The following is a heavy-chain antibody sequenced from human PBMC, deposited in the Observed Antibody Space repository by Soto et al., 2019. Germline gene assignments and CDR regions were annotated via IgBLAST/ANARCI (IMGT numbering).Heavy chain of an antibody. D-gene: IGHD1-26*01. CDR1: GFTFSSYA. J-gene: IGHJ4*02. CDR2: ISYDGSNK. Sequence: QVQLVESGGGVVQPGRSLRLSCAASGFTFSSYAMHWVRQAPGKGLEWVAVISYDGSNKYYADSVKGRFTIPRDNSKNTLYLQMNSLRAEDTAVYYCARDGSSGPKRGTFDYWGQGTLVTVSS. CDR3: ARDGSSGPKRGTFDY. V-gene: IGHV3-30-3*01.